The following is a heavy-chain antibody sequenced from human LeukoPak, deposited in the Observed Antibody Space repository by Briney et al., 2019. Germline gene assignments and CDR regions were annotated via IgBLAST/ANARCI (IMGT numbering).Heavy chain of an antibody. V-gene: IGHV4-61*02. CDR3: ARRQYSGSYFGGWVYYSYYMDG. CDR2: IYTSGST. Sequence: SETLSLTCTVSGGSISSGSYYWSWIRQPGGKGLERIGRIYTSGSTNYNPSLKSRVTISVDTSKNQFSLKLSSVTAADTGVYYFARRQYSGSYFGGWVYYSYYMDGWGKGTTVTVSS. CDR1: GGSISSGSYY. D-gene: IGHD1-26*01. J-gene: IGHJ6*03.